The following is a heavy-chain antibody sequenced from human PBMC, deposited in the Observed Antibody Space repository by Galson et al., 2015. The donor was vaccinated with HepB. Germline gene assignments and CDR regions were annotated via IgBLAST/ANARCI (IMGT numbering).Heavy chain of an antibody. CDR2: FDPEDGET. D-gene: IGHD5-18*01. CDR3: ARVSDTKKLHYYYYGMDV. CDR1: GYTLTELS. J-gene: IGHJ6*02. V-gene: IGHV1-24*01. Sequence: SVKVSCKVSGYTLTELSMHWVRQAPGKGLEWMGGFDPEDGETIYAQKFQGRVTMTEDTSTDTAYMELSSLRSEDTAVYYCARVSDTKKLHYYYYGMDVWGQGTTVTVSS.